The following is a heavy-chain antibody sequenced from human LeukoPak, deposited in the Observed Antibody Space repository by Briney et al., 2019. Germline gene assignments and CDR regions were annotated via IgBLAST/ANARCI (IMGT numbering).Heavy chain of an antibody. D-gene: IGHD6-13*01. CDR1: GFTFSNYA. J-gene: IGHJ4*02. V-gene: IGHV3-33*01. Sequence: GSSLRLSCAASGFTFSNYAMHWVRQAPGKGLEWVAAIWYDGNNKYYADSVKGRFTISRDNSKNTLYLQMNSLRAEDTAVYYCASRIAAAGHWGQGTLVTVSS. CDR3: ASRIAAAGH. CDR2: IWYDGNNK.